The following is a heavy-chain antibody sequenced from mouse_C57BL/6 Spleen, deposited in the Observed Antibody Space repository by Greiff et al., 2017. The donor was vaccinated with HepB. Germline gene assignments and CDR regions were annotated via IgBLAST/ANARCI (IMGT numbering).Heavy chain of an antibody. Sequence: VQLQQPGAELVRPGSSVKLSCKASGYTFTSYWMHWVKQRPIQGLEWIGNIDPSDSETPYNQKFKDKATLTVDKSSSTAYMQLSSLTSEDSAVYYCAIYYYGSSYWYFDVWGTGTTVTVSS. V-gene: IGHV1-52*01. CDR1: GYTFTSYW. CDR2: IDPSDSET. CDR3: AIYYYGSSYWYFDV. J-gene: IGHJ1*03. D-gene: IGHD1-1*01.